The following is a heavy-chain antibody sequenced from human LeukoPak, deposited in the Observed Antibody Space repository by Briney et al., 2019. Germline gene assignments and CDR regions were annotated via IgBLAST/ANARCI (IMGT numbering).Heavy chain of an antibody. V-gene: IGHV3-23*01. CDR2: ISGGGDST. J-gene: IGHJ3*02. Sequence: GGSLRLSCAASGFTFDDYAMHWVRQAPGKGLEWVSAISGGGDSTYHADSVKGRFTISRDDPKNTLYLQMNSLRADHTAVYYCAKVGVVGAAMRVFDIWGQGTMVTVSS. CDR3: AKVGVVGAAMRVFDI. D-gene: IGHD1-26*01. CDR1: GFTFDDYA.